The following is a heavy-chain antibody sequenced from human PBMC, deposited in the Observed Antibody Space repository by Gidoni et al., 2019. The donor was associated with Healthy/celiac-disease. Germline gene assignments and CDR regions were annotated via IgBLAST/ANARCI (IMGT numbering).Heavy chain of an antibody. CDR2: IYTSGST. CDR1: GGSLSSYY. V-gene: IGHV4-4*07. J-gene: IGHJ3*02. CDR3: ARSTYYDFWSGGNDAFDI. D-gene: IGHD3-3*01. Sequence: QVQLQESGPGLVKPSETLSLTSTVSGGSLSSYYWSWIRQPAGKGLEWIGRIYTSGSTNYNPSLKSRVTMSVDTSKNQFSLKLSSVTAADTAVYYCARSTYYDFWSGGNDAFDIWGQGTMVTVSS.